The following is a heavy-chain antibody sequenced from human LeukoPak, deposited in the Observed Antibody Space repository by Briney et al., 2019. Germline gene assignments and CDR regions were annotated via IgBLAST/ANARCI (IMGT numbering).Heavy chain of an antibody. D-gene: IGHD6-6*01. J-gene: IGHJ4*02. Sequence: ASVKVSCKASGYTFTGYYMHWVRQAPGQGLEWMGWINPNSGGTNYAQKFQGRVTMTRDTSISTAYMELSRLRPDDTAVYYCARVHSPYSSSEHLFDYWGQGTMVTVSS. V-gene: IGHV1-2*02. CDR3: ARVHSPYSSSEHLFDY. CDR2: INPNSGGT. CDR1: GYTFTGYY.